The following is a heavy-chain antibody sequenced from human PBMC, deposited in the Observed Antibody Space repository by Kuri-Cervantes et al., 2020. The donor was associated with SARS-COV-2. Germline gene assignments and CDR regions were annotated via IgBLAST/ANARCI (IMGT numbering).Heavy chain of an antibody. CDR1: GGSISSYY. D-gene: IGHD7-27*01. V-gene: IGHV4-59*12. J-gene: IGHJ3*02. Sequence: SETLSLTCTVSGGSISSYYWSWIRQPPGKGLEWIGYIYYSGSTNYNPSLKSRVTISVDTSKNQFSLKLSSVTAGDTAVYYCARELTNWGSGGSAYDAFDIWGQGTMVTVSS. CDR3: ARELTNWGSGGSAYDAFDI. CDR2: IYYSGST.